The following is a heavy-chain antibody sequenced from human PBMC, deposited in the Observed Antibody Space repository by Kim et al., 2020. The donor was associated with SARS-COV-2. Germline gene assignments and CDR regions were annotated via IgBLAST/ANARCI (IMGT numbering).Heavy chain of an antibody. Sequence: GGSLRLSCAASGFRFSNYHMTWVRQAPEKGLEWVANINTDASEKSYVDSVKGRFTISRDNVRNSLFLQMSSLRVEDTAVYYCARYGITGATDYWGQGTRVTASS. V-gene: IGHV3-7*01. D-gene: IGHD1-20*01. CDR1: GFRFSNYH. J-gene: IGHJ4*02. CDR2: INTDASEK. CDR3: ARYGITGATDY.